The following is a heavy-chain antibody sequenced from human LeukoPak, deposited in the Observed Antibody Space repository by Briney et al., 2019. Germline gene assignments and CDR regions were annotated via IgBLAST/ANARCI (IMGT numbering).Heavy chain of an antibody. Sequence: SETLSLTCAVYGGSFSGYYWSWIRQPPGKGLEWIGSIYYSGSTYYNPSLKSRVTISVDTSKNQFSLRLSSVTAADTAVYYCASRPGIAVAGTYWGQGTLVTVSS. CDR1: GGSFSGYY. CDR3: ASRPGIAVAGTY. D-gene: IGHD6-19*01. CDR2: IYYSGST. J-gene: IGHJ4*02. V-gene: IGHV4-34*01.